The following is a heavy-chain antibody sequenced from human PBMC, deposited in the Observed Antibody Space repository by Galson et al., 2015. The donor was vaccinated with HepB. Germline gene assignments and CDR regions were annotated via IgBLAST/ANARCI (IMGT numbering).Heavy chain of an antibody. CDR2: ISSSSSSYT. D-gene: IGHD4-17*01. V-gene: IGHV3-11*03. Sequence: LRLSCAASGFTFSDYYMSWIRQAPGKGLEWVSYISSSSSSYTNYADSVKGRFTISRDNAKNSLYLQMNSLRAEDAAVYYCAKMWGTDYGDYLSWYFDLWGRGTLVTVSS. J-gene: IGHJ2*01. CDR1: GFTFSDYY. CDR3: AKMWGTDYGDYLSWYFDL.